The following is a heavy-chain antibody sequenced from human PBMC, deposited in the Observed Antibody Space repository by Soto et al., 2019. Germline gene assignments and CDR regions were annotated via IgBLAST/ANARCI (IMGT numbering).Heavy chain of an antibody. V-gene: IGHV3-53*01. D-gene: IGHD6-19*01. CDR2: IYSGGST. CDR3: ARSGPLIAVAGTGTFDY. J-gene: IGHJ4*02. Sequence: SLRLSCAASGFTVSSNYMSWVRQAPGKGLEWVSVIYSGGSTYYADSVKGRFTISRDNSKNTLYLQMNSLRAEDTAVYYCARSGPLIAVAGTGTFDYWGQGTLVTVSS. CDR1: GFTVSSNY.